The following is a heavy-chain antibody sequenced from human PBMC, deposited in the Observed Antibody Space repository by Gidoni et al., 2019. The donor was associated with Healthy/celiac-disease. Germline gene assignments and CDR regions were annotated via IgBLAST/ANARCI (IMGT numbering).Heavy chain of an antibody. D-gene: IGHD1-1*01. V-gene: IGHV1-69*06. CDR3: ASQSINWNDGGGYYFDY. Sequence: QVQLVQSGAEVKKPGSSVKVSCKASGGTFSSYAISWVRQAPGQGLEWMGGIIPIFGTANYAQKFQGRVTITADKSTSTAYMELSSLRSEDTAVYYCASQSINWNDGGGYYFDYWGQGTLVTVSS. CDR1: GGTFSSYA. CDR2: IIPIFGTA. J-gene: IGHJ4*02.